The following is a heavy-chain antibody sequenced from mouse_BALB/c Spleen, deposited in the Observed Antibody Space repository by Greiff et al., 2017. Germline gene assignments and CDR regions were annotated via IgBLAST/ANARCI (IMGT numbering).Heavy chain of an antibody. CDR1: GYTFTDYN. D-gene: IGHD2-10*01. Sequence: EVMLVESGPELVKPGASVKISCKASGYTFTDYNMHWVKQSHGKSLEWIGYIYPYNGGTGYNQKFKSKATLTVDNSSSTAYMELRSLTSEDSAVYYCARPYYGNYYAMDYWGQGTSVTVSS. J-gene: IGHJ4*01. CDR3: ARPYYGNYYAMDY. V-gene: IGHV1S29*02. CDR2: IYPYNGGT.